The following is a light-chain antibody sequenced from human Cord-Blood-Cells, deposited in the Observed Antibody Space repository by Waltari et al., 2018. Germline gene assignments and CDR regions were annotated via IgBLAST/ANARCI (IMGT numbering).Light chain of an antibody. CDR3: CSYAGSYTYV. Sequence: QSALTQPRSVSGSPGQSVTISCTGTSSDVGGYNYVSWYQQHPGKAPKLMIYDVSKRPAGVPDRCSGSKSCNTASLTISGLQAEDEADYYCCSYAGSYTYVFGTGTKVTVL. CDR1: SSDVGGYNY. J-gene: IGLJ1*01. V-gene: IGLV2-11*01. CDR2: DVS.